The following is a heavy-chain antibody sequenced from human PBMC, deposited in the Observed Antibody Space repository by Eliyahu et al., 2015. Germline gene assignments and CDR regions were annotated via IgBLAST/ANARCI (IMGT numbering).Heavy chain of an antibody. CDR2: IIPIFGRA. CDR1: GGTFGRHT. V-gene: IGHV1-69*01. J-gene: IGHJ5*02. D-gene: IGHD6-19*01. CDR3: ALEGGSSGPRWFDP. Sequence: QVQLVQSGAEVKKPGSSVKVSCKASGGTFGRHTISWVRQAPGQGLEWMGGIIPIFGRANYAQKLQGRVTIIADESTNTAYMEVRSLRSEDTAMYYCALEGGSSGPRWFDPWGQGTLVTVSS.